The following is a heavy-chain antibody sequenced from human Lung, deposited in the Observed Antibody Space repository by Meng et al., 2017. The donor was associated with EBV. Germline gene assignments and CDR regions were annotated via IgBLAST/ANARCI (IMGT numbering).Heavy chain of an antibody. Sequence: HVQLVQSGTELKKPGASVKVSRKPSGYTFTSYAMNWVRQAPGQGLEWMGRINTNTGNPTYAQGFTGRFVFSLDTSVSTAYLQISSLKAEDTAVYYCARDKIAVAGITGDYWGQGTLVTVSS. CDR3: ARDKIAVAGITGDY. V-gene: IGHV7-4-1*02. D-gene: IGHD6-19*01. CDR1: GYTFTSYA. CDR2: INTNTGNP. J-gene: IGHJ4*02.